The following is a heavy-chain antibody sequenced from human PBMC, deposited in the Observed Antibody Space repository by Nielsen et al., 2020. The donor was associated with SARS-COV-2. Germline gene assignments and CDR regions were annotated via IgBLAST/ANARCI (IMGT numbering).Heavy chain of an antibody. CDR2: VGTAGDT. J-gene: IGHJ6*02. CDR3: VGGNYYYGMDV. V-gene: IGHV3-13*01. CDR1: QFTVSSND. Sequence: GESLKISCAGSQFTVSSNDMHWVRQATGKGLEWVSAVGTAGDTYYLASVKGRFTISRDIASNSLYLQMNSVRAGDTAVYYCVGGNYYYGMDVWGQGTTVPVSS. D-gene: IGHD3-16*01.